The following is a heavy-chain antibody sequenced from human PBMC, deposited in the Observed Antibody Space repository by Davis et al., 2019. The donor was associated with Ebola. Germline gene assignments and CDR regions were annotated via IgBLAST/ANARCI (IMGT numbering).Heavy chain of an antibody. D-gene: IGHD1-26*01. CDR2: INPNFGGK. CDR1: GYTFTNYY. CDR3: ARGHTYGRWDDWFDP. J-gene: IGHJ5*02. V-gene: IGHV1-2*06. Sequence: AASVKVSCKASGYTFTNYYIHWVRQAPGQGLEWMGRINPNFGGKIYAQKFQDRVTLTIDTSINTAYMELDRLSSDDTAVYYCARGHTYGRWDDWFDPWGQGTLVTVSS.